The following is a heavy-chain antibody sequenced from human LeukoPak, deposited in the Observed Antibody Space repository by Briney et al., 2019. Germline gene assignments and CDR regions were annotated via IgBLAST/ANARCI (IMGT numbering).Heavy chain of an antibody. J-gene: IGHJ6*02. CDR2: INPNSGGT. Sequence: GASVKVSCKASGYTFTGYYMHWVRQAPGQGLEWMGWINPNSGGTNYAQKFQGRVTMTRDTSISTAYMELSRLRSDDTAVYYCARGVTMVRGVHRPLYYYYGMDVWGQGTTVTVSS. V-gene: IGHV1-2*02. CDR3: ARGVTMVRGVHRPLYYYYGMDV. D-gene: IGHD3-10*01. CDR1: GYTFTGYY.